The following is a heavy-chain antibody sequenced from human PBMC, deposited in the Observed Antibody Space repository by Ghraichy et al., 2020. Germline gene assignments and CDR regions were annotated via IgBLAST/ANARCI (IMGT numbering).Heavy chain of an antibody. D-gene: IGHD3-22*01. CDR3: ASDIALYDNSGYFHGMDV. J-gene: IGHJ6*02. CDR1: GFTFSDFA. CDR2: VTSKSETI. V-gene: IGHV3-48*02. Sequence: GGSLRLSCTGSGFTFSDFAMNWVRKAPGKGLEWIAFVTSKSETIDYADSVRGRFTISRNNAKNSVYLEVNSLRDDDTALYYCASDIALYDNSGYFHGMDVWGQGTAVTVSS.